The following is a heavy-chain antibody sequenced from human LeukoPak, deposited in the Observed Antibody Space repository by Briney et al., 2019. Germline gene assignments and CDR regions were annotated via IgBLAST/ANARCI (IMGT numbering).Heavy chain of an antibody. J-gene: IGHJ4*02. V-gene: IGHV4-31*03. D-gene: IGHD3-22*01. CDR2: IYYSGST. Sequence: PSETLSLTCTVSGGSISSAGYYWSWIRQHPGKGLEWIGYIYYSGSTYYNPSLKSRVTISVDTSKNQFSLKLSSVTAADTAVYYCARAGIYDSSGYSYRFFDYWGQGTLVTVSS. CDR1: GGSISSAGYY. CDR3: ARAGIYDSSGYSYRFFDY.